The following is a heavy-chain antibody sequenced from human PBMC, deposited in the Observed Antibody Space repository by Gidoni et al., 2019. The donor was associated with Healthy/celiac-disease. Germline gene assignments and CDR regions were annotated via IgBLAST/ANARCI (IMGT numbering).Heavy chain of an antibody. CDR2: ISYDGSNK. Sequence: QVQLVESGGGVVQPGRSLRLSCAASGFTFSSYAMHWVRQAPGKGLEWVAVISYDGSNKYYADSVKGRFTISRDNSKNTLYLQMNSLRAEDTAVYYCARGSCSSTSCYNGAFDYWGQGTLVTVSS. V-gene: IGHV3-30*04. J-gene: IGHJ4*02. CDR3: ARGSCSSTSCYNGAFDY. CDR1: GFTFSSYA. D-gene: IGHD2-2*02.